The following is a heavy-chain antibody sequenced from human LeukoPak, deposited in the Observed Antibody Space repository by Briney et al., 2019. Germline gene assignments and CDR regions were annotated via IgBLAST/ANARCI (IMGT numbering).Heavy chain of an antibody. CDR1: GFTVSSNY. Sequence: HPGGSLRLSCAASGFTVSSNYMSWVRQAPGKGLEWVSVIYSGGSTYYADSVKGRFTITSDNSKNTLYLQMNSLRAEDTAVYYCARDLGGGIFDIWGQGTMVTVSS. V-gene: IGHV3-53*01. J-gene: IGHJ3*02. CDR3: ARDLGGGIFDI. D-gene: IGHD3-16*01. CDR2: IYSGGST.